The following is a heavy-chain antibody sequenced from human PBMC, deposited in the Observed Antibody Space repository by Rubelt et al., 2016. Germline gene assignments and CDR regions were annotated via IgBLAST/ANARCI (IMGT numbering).Heavy chain of an antibody. D-gene: IGHD3-16*01. J-gene: IGHJ4*02. Sequence: EVQLVESGGDLVKPGESLRLSCVASGFTFSNVWMNWVRQAPGKGLEWVANIKGDGSEKYYVDSVKGRFTISRDNAKNSLYLQMNGLGAEDTGVYYCARGHYGRDYWGQGTLVTVSS. CDR2: IKGDGSEK. CDR1: GFTFSNVW. V-gene: IGHV3-7*04. CDR3: ARGHYGRDY.